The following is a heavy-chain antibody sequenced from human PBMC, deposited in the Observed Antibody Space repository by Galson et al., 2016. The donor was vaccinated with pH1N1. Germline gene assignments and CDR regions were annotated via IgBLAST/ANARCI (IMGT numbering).Heavy chain of an antibody. Sequence: SVKVSCKASGYTFTSYDINWVRQATGQGLEWMGWMNPNSGNTGSAQKFQGRVTMTRNSSITTAYMELSSLRFEDTAVYYWARENIVLGEGWTYGMDVWGQGTTVTVSS. CDR3: ARENIVLGEGWTYGMDV. J-gene: IGHJ6*02. D-gene: IGHD2/OR15-2a*01. CDR2: MNPNSGNT. V-gene: IGHV1-8*01. CDR1: GYTFTSYD.